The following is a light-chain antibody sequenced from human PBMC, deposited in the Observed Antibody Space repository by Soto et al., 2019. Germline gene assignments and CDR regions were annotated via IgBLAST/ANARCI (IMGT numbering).Light chain of an antibody. CDR1: QSVSSN. CDR3: QQYNNWPWT. V-gene: IGKV3-15*01. J-gene: IGKJ1*01. CDR2: GAS. Sequence: IVMTQSPSTLSVSPGARPTLSCRASQSVSSNLAWYQQKPGQAPRLLIYGASTRATGIPARFSGSGSGTEFTLTISSLESEDFAVYYCQQYNNWPWTFGKGTKVDIK.